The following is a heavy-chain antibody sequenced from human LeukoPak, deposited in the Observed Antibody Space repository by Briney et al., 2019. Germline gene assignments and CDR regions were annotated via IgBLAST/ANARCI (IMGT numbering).Heavy chain of an antibody. J-gene: IGHJ4*02. Sequence: PGGSLRLSCAASGFTFSSYGMHWVRQAPGKGLEWVAFIRYDGSNKYYADSVKGRFAVSRDNSKNTLYLQMNSLRAEDTAVYYCARWDQVGATFDYWGQGTLVTVSS. CDR3: ARWDQVGATFDY. CDR2: IRYDGSNK. V-gene: IGHV3-30*02. D-gene: IGHD1-26*01. CDR1: GFTFSSYG.